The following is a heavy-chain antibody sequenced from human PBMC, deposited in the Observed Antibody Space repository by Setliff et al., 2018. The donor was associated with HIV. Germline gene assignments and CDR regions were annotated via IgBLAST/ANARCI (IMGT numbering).Heavy chain of an antibody. Sequence: SVKVSCKTSGYTFNSYAISWVRQAPGQGLEWTGWISAYNGNRNYAKKFQGRVTVTKDSSTSIAYMELRNLRSDDTAVYYCASHPPWLDRAEYFQHWGQGTLVTSPQ. CDR1: GYTFNSYA. V-gene: IGHV1-18*01. J-gene: IGHJ1*01. D-gene: IGHD6-19*01. CDR2: ISAYNGNR. CDR3: ASHPPWLDRAEYFQH.